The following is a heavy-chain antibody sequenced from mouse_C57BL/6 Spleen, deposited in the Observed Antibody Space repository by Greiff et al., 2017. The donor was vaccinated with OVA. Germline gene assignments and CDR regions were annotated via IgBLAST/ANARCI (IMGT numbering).Heavy chain of an antibody. Sequence: EVKLVESGPGLVKPSQSLSLTCSVTGYSITSGYYWNWIRQFPGNKLEWMGYISYDGSNNYNPSLKNRISITRDTSKNQFFLKLNSVTTEDTATYYCARPIYDGYSYYAMDYWGQGTSVTVSS. J-gene: IGHJ4*01. CDR2: ISYDGSN. V-gene: IGHV3-6*01. CDR3: ARPIYDGYSYYAMDY. CDR1: GYSITSGYY. D-gene: IGHD2-3*01.